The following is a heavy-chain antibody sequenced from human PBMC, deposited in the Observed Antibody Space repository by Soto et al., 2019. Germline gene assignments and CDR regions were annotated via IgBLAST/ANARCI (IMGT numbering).Heavy chain of an antibody. CDR1: GGSISSGGYY. V-gene: IGHV4-31*03. J-gene: IGHJ4*02. Sequence: NPSETLSLTCTVSGGSISSGGYYWSWIRQHPGKGLEWIGYIYYSGSTYYNPSLKSRVTISVDTSKNQFSLKLSSVTAADTAVYYCARRGYSYGYDRYFDYWGQGTLVTVSS. CDR2: IYYSGST. CDR3: ARRGYSYGYDRYFDY. D-gene: IGHD5-18*01.